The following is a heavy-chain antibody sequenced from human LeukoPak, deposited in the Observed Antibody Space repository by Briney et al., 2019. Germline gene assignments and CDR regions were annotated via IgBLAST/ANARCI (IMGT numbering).Heavy chain of an antibody. CDR2: IFYTGST. V-gene: IGHV4-59*12. J-gene: IGHJ4*02. Sequence: PSETLSLTCTVSGGSISNYYWAWIRQPPGKTLEWIGYIFYTGSTNYNPSLKSRVTISVDTSKNQFSLKLSSVTAADTAVYYCARGPGRYYDSSGYYRFDYWGQGTLVTVSS. CDR1: GGSISNYY. CDR3: ARGPGRYYDSSGYYRFDY. D-gene: IGHD3-22*01.